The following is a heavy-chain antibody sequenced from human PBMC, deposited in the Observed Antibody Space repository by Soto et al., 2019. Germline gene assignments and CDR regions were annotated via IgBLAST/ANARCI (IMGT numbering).Heavy chain of an antibody. J-gene: IGHJ6*02. CDR3: ARGGLRFLEWSRDYYYYGMDV. Sequence: PSETLSLTCTVTGGSVSSGSYYWSWIRQPPGKGLEWIGYIYYSGSTNYNPSLKSRVTISVDTSKNQFSLKLSSVTAADTAVYYCARGGLRFLEWSRDYYYYGMDVWGQGTTVTVSS. V-gene: IGHV4-61*01. CDR2: IYYSGST. CDR1: GGSVSSGSYY. D-gene: IGHD3-3*01.